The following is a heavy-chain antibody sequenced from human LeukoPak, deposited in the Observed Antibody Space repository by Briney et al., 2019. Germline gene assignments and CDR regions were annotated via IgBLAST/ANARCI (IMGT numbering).Heavy chain of an antibody. Sequence: GGSLRLSCAASGFTFSSYWMSWVRHAPGKGLEWVAVISYDGSNKYYADSVKGRFTISRDNSKNTLYLQMNSLRAEDTAVYYCAKTYGSGSCDYWGQGTLVTVSS. CDR2: ISYDGSNK. J-gene: IGHJ4*02. D-gene: IGHD3-10*01. CDR1: GFTFSSYW. V-gene: IGHV3-30*18. CDR3: AKTYGSGSCDY.